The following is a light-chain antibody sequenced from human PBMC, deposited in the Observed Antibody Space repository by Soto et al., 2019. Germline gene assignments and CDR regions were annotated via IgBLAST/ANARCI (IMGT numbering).Light chain of an antibody. Sequence: QSVLTQPPSVSGAPGQRVTISCTGSSSNIGAGYDVHWYQQLPGRAPKLLIYGSSNRPSGVPDRISGSKSGTSASLAITGLQAEDEADHYCQSYDNNLSGGVFGGGTKVTVL. CDR2: GSS. J-gene: IGLJ3*02. CDR3: QSYDNNLSGGV. V-gene: IGLV1-40*01. CDR1: SSNIGAGYD.